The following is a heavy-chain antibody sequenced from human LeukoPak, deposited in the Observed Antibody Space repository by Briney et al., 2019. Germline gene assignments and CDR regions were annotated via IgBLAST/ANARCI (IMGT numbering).Heavy chain of an antibody. D-gene: IGHD3-22*01. CDR3: ARQVVTGYYYYYYMDV. CDR2: ITWDANST. J-gene: IGHJ6*03. V-gene: IGHV3-43*01. Sequence: GGSLRLSCAASGFTFDDYTMHWVRQAPGKGLEWVSLITWDANSTYYADSVKGRFTISRDNAKNSLYLQMNSLRAEDTALYYCARQVVTGYYYYYYMDVWGKGTTVTVSS. CDR1: GFTFDDYT.